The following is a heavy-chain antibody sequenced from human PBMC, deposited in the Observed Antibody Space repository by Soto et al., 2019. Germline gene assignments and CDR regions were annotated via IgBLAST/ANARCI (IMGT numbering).Heavy chain of an antibody. Sequence: PGESLKISCAASGFTFSIFAMSWVRQAPGKGLDWVSGITGSGRDTYYADSVKGRFTISRDNSKNMVFLQMNSLRAEDTALYYCAKNGLDNSPSAIDSWGPGTLVTVSS. CDR2: ITGSGRDT. D-gene: IGHD2-8*01. CDR1: GFTFSIFA. V-gene: IGHV3-23*01. CDR3: AKNGLDNSPSAIDS. J-gene: IGHJ4*02.